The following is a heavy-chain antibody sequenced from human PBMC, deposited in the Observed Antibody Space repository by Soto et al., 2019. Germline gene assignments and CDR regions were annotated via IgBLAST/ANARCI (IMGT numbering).Heavy chain of an antibody. CDR2: IYPGDSDT. CDR3: ARGDTYNSYWNFDL. Sequence: GESLKISCKGSEYSFSSHWIAWVRQMPGKCLEWMGTIYPGDSDTRYSPSFEGRVSMSADESISTAYLQWGSLQASDTAIYYCARGDTYNSYWNFDLWGRGTLVTVSS. D-gene: IGHD1-1*01. CDR1: EYSFSSHW. J-gene: IGHJ2*01. V-gene: IGHV5-51*01.